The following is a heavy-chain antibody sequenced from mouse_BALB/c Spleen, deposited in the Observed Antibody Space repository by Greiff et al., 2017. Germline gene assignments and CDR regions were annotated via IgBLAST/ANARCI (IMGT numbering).Heavy chain of an antibody. V-gene: IGHV3-6*02. CDR2: ISYDGSN. Sequence: EVKLMESGPGLVKPSQSLSLTCSVTGYSITSGYYWNWIRQFPGNKLEWMGYISYDGSNNYNPSFKNRTSITRDTSKNQSFLKLNSVTTEDTATYYCAFYYYGSSYYFDYWGQGTTLTVSS. J-gene: IGHJ2*01. CDR3: AFYYYGSSYYFDY. CDR1: GYSITSGYY. D-gene: IGHD1-1*01.